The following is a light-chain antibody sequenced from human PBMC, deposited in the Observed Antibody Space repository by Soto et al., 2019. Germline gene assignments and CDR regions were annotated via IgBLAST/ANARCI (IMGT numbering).Light chain of an antibody. CDR2: TLS. CDR3: VRRIEFPLT. Sequence: DIVMTQTPLSLPVTPGEPASISCRSSQSLLDSDNGNIYLDWYLQKPGQSPQLLIYTLSYRASDVPDRFSGSGSGPALTIKISRVEAEDVGVYYCVRRIEFPLTFGKENKLEI. CDR1: QSLLDSDNGNIY. V-gene: IGKV2-40*01. J-gene: IGKJ2*01.